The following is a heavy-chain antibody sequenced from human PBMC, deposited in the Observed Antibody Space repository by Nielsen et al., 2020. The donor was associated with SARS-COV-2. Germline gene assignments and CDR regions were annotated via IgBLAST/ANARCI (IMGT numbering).Heavy chain of an antibody. D-gene: IGHD4-17*01. CDR1: GYDFAKMW. J-gene: IGHJ5*01. V-gene: IGHV1-18*01. CDR3: ANSFHDYGDWFDS. Sequence: GESLKISCKVSGYDFAKMWIGWVRQAPGQGLEWMGLISVLKGETNYAQKFRGRVSMTTDTSTNTAYMELGSLRSDDTAMYYCANSFHDYGDWFDSWGQGTLVTVSS. CDR2: ISVLKGET.